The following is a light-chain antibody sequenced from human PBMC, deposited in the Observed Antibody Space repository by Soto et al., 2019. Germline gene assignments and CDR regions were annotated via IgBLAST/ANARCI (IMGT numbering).Light chain of an antibody. CDR2: GAS. CDR1: QSVSNN. CDR3: QQYNSWPPLT. J-gene: IGKJ4*01. Sequence: EIVMTQSPATLSVSPGERATLSCRASQSVSNNLAWYQQKPGQAPRLLIYGASTRATGVQARFSGSGSGTEFTLTISSLQSEDFAVYFCQQYNSWPPLTFGGGTKVEIK. V-gene: IGKV3-15*01.